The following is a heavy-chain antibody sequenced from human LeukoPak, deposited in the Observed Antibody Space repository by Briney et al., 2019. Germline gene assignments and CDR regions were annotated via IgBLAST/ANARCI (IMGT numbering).Heavy chain of an antibody. J-gene: IGHJ5*02. Sequence: SQTLSLTCAISGDSVSSNSVTWNWIRQSPSRGLEWLGRTYYRSTWYNDYAVSVRGRITVNPDTSKNQFSLHLNCVTPEDTAVYYCARRLTQYDCFDPWGQGILVTVSS. D-gene: IGHD2-2*01. CDR1: GDSVSSNSVT. CDR2: TYYRSTWYN. CDR3: ARRLTQYDCFDP. V-gene: IGHV6-1*01.